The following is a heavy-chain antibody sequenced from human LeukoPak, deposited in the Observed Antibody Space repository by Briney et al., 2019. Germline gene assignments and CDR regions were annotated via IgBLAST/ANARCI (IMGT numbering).Heavy chain of an antibody. CDR2: IKQDGSEK. CDR1: GFTFSSYS. CDR3: AKDEGTPLYGGNRIELEGRAYFQH. Sequence: PGGSLRLSCAASGFTFSSYSMNWVRQAPGKGLEWVANIKQDGSEKYYVDSVKGRFTISRDNAKNSLYLQMNSLRAEDTAVYYCAKDEGTPLYGGNRIELEGRAYFQHWGQGTLVTVSS. D-gene: IGHD4-23*01. V-gene: IGHV3-7*01. J-gene: IGHJ1*01.